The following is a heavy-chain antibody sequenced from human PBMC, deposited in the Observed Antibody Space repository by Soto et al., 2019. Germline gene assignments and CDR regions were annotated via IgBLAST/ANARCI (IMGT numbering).Heavy chain of an antibody. D-gene: IGHD2-15*01. Sequence: PVKGLEWVAVIWYDGSNKYYADSVKGRFTISRDNSKNTLYLQMNSLRAEDTAVYYCARDQYCSGGSCYPYYFDYWGQGTLVTVSS. V-gene: IGHV3-33*01. CDR3: ARDQYCSGGSCYPYYFDY. J-gene: IGHJ4*02. CDR2: IWYDGSNK.